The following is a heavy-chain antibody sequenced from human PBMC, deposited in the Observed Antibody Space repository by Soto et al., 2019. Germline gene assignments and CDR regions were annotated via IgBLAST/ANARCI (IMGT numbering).Heavy chain of an antibody. Sequence: SETLSLTCTVSGGPMSEYFWSWIRQSPGKGLEWIGYVYYLGSTDYNPSLKSRVMISVDTSKRQFSLKLSSVTVADTAIYYCARDGYDGSGSPLPAYWGPGIQVTVSS. J-gene: IGHJ4*02. V-gene: IGHV4-59*01. CDR2: VYYLGST. CDR3: ARDGYDGSGSPLPAY. CDR1: GGPMSEYF. D-gene: IGHD3-10*01.